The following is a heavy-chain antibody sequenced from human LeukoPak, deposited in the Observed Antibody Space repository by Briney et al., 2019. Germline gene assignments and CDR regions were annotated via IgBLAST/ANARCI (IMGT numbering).Heavy chain of an antibody. J-gene: IGHJ4*02. V-gene: IGHV4-59*01. Sequence: PSETLSLTCTVSGGSISSYYWSWLRQPPGKGLEWFGYIYYSGSTNYNPSLKSRVTISVDTSKNQFSLKLSSVTAADTAVYCCARARGYYDSSGYYDYWGQGTLVTVSS. CDR2: IYYSGST. CDR3: ARARGYYDSSGYYDY. D-gene: IGHD3-22*01. CDR1: GGSISSYY.